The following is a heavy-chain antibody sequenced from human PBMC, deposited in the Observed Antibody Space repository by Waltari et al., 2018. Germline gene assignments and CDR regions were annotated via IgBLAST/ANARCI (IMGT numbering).Heavy chain of an antibody. D-gene: IGHD7-27*01. J-gene: IGHJ3*02. CDR3: VRGWGKTLDSFDI. CDR2: MNAGNGKI. CDR1: GYTCTPYA. Sequence: QVQLVQSGAEVKKPGASVKVSCKASGYTCTPYAMHWVRQAPGQSLEWMGWMNAGNGKIRYSQRFQDRVSITRDTSANTAYMELSSLRSGDTAVYYCVRGWGKTLDSFDIWGRGTMVTVSS. V-gene: IGHV1-3*01.